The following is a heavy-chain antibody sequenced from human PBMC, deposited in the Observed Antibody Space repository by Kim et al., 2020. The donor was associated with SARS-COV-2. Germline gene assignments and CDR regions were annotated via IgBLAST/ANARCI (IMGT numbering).Heavy chain of an antibody. CDR3: AREIYSNYGDNWFDP. CDR1: GYTFTSYA. D-gene: IGHD4-4*01. V-gene: IGHV7-4-1*02. Sequence: ASVKVSCKASGYTFTSYAMNWVLQAPGQGLEWMGWINTNTGNPTYAQGFTGRFVFSLDTSVSTAYLQISSLKAEDTAVYYCAREIYSNYGDNWFDPWGQGTLVTVSS. J-gene: IGHJ5*02. CDR2: INTNTGNP.